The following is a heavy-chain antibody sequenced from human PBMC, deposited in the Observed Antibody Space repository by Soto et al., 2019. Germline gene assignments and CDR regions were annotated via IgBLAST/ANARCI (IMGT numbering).Heavy chain of an antibody. J-gene: IGHJ4*02. D-gene: IGHD3-3*01. Sequence: AASVKVSCKASGYTFTSYYMHWVRQAPGQGLEWMGIINPSGGSTSYAQKFQGRVTMTRDTSTSTVYMELSSLRSEDTAVYYCASSGYDFWSGYYAFDYWGQGTLVTVSS. V-gene: IGHV1-46*01. CDR1: GYTFTSYY. CDR2: INPSGGST. CDR3: ASSGYDFWSGYYAFDY.